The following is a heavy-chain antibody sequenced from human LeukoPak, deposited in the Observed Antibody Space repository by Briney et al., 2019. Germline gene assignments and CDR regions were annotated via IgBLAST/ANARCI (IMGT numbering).Heavy chain of an antibody. CDR3: ARGRRVVVIRGAFDI. CDR1: GFTFSSYA. D-gene: IGHD3-22*01. Sequence: GGSLRLSCAASGFTFSSYAMHWVRQAPGKGLEWVAVISYDGSNKYYADSVKGRFTISRDNSKNTLYLQMYSLRAEDTAVYYCARGRRVVVIRGAFDIWGQGTMVTVSS. J-gene: IGHJ3*02. CDR2: ISYDGSNK. V-gene: IGHV3-30-3*01.